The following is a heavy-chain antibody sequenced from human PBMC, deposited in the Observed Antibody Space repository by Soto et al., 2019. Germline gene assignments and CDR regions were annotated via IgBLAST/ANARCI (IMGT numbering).Heavy chain of an antibody. CDR2: IIPIFGTA. D-gene: IGHD2-2*01. Sequence: ASVKVSCKASGGTFSSYAISWVRQAPGQGLEWMGGIIPIFGTANYAQKFQGRVTITADESTSTAYMELSSLRSEDTAVYYCARVDIVVVPAATSWFDPWGQGTLVTVSS. J-gene: IGHJ5*02. CDR3: ARVDIVVVPAATSWFDP. V-gene: IGHV1-69*13. CDR1: GGTFSSYA.